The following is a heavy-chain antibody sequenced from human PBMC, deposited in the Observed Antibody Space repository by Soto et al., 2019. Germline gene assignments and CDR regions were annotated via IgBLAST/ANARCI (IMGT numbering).Heavy chain of an antibody. D-gene: IGHD4-17*01. Sequence: SETLSLTCSVSGDSKDRSGYSWGWVRLPPGKSLQWLASFFYSGRPYYNRSLRGRITVSADTSKSHLSLKLQSVTASDTAIYYCARQTSIFSDGDYVPPNWDHWGQVILVSVS. J-gene: IGHJ4*02. V-gene: IGHV4-39*01. CDR1: GDSKDRSGYS. CDR2: FFYSGRP. CDR3: ARQTSIFSDGDYVPPNWDH.